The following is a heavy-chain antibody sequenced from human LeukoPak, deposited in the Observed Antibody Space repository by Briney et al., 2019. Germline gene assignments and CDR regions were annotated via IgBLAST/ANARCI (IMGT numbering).Heavy chain of an antibody. V-gene: IGHV4-59*01. CDR3: ARRVAVYYYYYMDV. CDR1: GGSISSYY. D-gene: IGHD6-19*01. Sequence: SETLSLTCTVSGGSISSYYWSWIRQPPGKGLEWIGYIYYSGSTNYNPSLKSRVTISVDTSKNQFSLKLSSVTAADTAVYYCARRVAVYYYYYMDVWGKGTTVTVSS. J-gene: IGHJ6*03. CDR2: IYYSGST.